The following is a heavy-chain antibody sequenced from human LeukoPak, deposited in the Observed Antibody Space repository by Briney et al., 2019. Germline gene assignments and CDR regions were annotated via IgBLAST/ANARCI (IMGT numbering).Heavy chain of an antibody. J-gene: IGHJ6*02. Sequence: RASVTVSCTASGGTFSSYAISWVRQAPGQGLEWMGGIIPIFGTANYAQKFQGRVTITADESTSTAYMELSSLRSEDTAVYYCARDRGVFGVVIGVYYYGMDVWGQGTTVTVSS. CDR1: GGTFSSYA. D-gene: IGHD3-3*01. CDR2: IIPIFGTA. V-gene: IGHV1-69*13. CDR3: ARDRGVFGVVIGVYYYGMDV.